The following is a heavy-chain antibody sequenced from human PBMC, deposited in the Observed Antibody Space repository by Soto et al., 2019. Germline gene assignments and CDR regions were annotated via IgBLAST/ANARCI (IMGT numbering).Heavy chain of an antibody. CDR1: GFTFNNYG. Sequence: GSLRLSCVVSGFTFNNYGINWVRQAPGKGLEWVSTVSKSDYTYYSDSVKGRFTISRDNAKNTVSLQMNTLRAEDTAVYYCAREDSIIIPAVSDFWGQGNLVTVSS. J-gene: IGHJ4*02. CDR2: VSKSDYT. D-gene: IGHD2-2*01. V-gene: IGHV3-21*04. CDR3: AREDSIIIPAVSDF.